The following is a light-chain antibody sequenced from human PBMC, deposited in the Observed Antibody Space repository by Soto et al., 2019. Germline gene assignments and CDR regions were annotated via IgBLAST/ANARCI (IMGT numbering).Light chain of an antibody. CDR3: SSYTTSNTRQKV. CDR1: SSDVGGYNY. V-gene: IGLV2-14*01. J-gene: IGLJ1*01. Sequence: QSVLTQPASVSGSPGQSITISCTGTSSDVGGYNYVSWYQQHPGKAPKFIIYDVSNRPSGVSNRFSGSKSGNTASLTISGHQAEDEADYYCSSYTTSNTRQKVFGPGTKLTVL. CDR2: DVS.